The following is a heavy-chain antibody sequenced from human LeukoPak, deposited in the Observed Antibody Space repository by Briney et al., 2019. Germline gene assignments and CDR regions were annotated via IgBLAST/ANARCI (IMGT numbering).Heavy chain of an antibody. Sequence: SVKVSCKASGGTFISYAISWVRQAPGQGLEWMGGIIPIFGTANYAQKFQGRVTITADESTSTAYMELSSLRSEDTAVYYCAPGGPYYYDSSGAWGQGTLVTVSS. CDR1: GGTFISYA. CDR2: IIPIFGTA. D-gene: IGHD3-22*01. J-gene: IGHJ4*02. V-gene: IGHV1-69*13. CDR3: APGGPYYYDSSGA.